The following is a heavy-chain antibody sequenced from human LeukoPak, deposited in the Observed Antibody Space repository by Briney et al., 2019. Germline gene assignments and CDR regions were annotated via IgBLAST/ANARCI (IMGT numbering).Heavy chain of an antibody. D-gene: IGHD2-2*01. CDR2: IAGSDADT. V-gene: IGHV3-23*01. Sequence: PGGSLRLSCAASGFTFSNYPMSWVRQAPGKGLEWVSLIAGSDADTFHADSVKGRFTISRDDYKNTLYLQMTSLRADDTAVYYCAKTSVLGINWFDTWGQGTRLTVSS. CDR1: GFTFSNYP. J-gene: IGHJ5*02. CDR3: AKTSVLGINWFDT.